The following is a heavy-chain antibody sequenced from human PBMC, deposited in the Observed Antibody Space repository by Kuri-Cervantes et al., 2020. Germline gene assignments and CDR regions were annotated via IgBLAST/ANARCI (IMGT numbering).Heavy chain of an antibody. CDR1: GGSISSSSYY. CDR3: ARVRDCSSGSCYLDAYDI. D-gene: IGHD2-15*01. J-gene: IGHJ3*02. Sequence: SCTVAGGSISSSSYYWGWIRQPPGKGLEWIGSIYYSGSTYYNPSLKSRVTISVDTSTNQFSLKLSSVTAADTAVYYCARVRDCSSGSCYLDAYDIWGQGTLVTVSS. CDR2: IYYSGST. V-gene: IGHV4-39*07.